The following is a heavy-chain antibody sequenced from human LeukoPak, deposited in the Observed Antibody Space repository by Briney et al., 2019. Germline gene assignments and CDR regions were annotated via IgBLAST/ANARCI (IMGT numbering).Heavy chain of an antibody. Sequence: SETLSLTCTVSGYSISSGYYWGWIRQPPGKGLEWIGSIYHSGSTYYNPSLRSRVSIPVDMSKNQFSLKLSSVTAADTAVYYCAARYYYGSHAFDVWGQGTMVTVSS. D-gene: IGHD3-10*01. CDR2: IYHSGST. J-gene: IGHJ3*01. CDR3: AARYYYGSHAFDV. V-gene: IGHV4-38-2*02. CDR1: GYSISSGYY.